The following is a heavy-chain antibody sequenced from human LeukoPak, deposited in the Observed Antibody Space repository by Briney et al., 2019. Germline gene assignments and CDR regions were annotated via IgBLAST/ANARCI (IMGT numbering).Heavy chain of an antibody. CDR1: GGSISTGTYY. CDR2: IYYSGST. J-gene: IGHJ4*02. V-gene: IGHV4-39*07. D-gene: IGHD3-22*01. CDR3: ARATYYDSSGYVDY. Sequence: SETPSLTCTVSGGSISTGTYYWGWIRQPPGEGLEWIGSIYYSGSTYYNPSLKSRVTISLDTSKNQFSLKLRSVTAADTAVYYCARATYYDSSGYVDYWGQGTLVTVSS.